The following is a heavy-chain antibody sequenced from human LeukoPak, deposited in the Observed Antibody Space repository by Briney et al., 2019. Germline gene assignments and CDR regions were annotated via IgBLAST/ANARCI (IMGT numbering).Heavy chain of an antibody. J-gene: IGHJ4*02. Sequence: GGSLRLSCSASGFTFSSYAMHWVRQAPGKGLEWVAVIWYDGSNKYYADSVKGRFTISRDNSKNTLYLQMNSLRAEDTAVYYCARRGYSSGLYFDYWGQGTLVTVSS. CDR1: GFTFSSYA. D-gene: IGHD6-19*01. V-gene: IGHV3-33*08. CDR2: IWYDGSNK. CDR3: ARRGYSSGLYFDY.